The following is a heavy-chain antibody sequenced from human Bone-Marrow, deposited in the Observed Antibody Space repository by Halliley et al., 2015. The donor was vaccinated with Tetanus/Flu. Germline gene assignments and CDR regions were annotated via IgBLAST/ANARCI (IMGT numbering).Heavy chain of an antibody. J-gene: IGHJ4*02. D-gene: IGHD6-13*01. CDR2: IYYRGGP. V-gene: IGHV4-31*02. Sequence: IGYIYYRGGPNYNAALKSRLSISADTSKNHFFLKLTSVTAADTAVYYCSKGGGYSRGGRYYFDSWGQGALVTVSS. CDR3: SKGGGYSRGGRYYFDS.